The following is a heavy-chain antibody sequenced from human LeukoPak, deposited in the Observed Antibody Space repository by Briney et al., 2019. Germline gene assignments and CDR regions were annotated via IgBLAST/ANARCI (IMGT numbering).Heavy chain of an antibody. CDR3: TRAPHRRCSSSGCYLDY. CDR1: GFTFGDQA. J-gene: IGHJ4*02. V-gene: IGHV3-49*03. Sequence: GGSLTLSCSTSGFTFGDQAVSWLRQAPGRALVWVGFIQAKTYGGATKYEASVNGRFSISRDASQSIANLQMNDLTTEDTAVYYCTRAPHRRCSSSGCYLDYWGQGTLVTVSS. CDR2: IQAKTYGGAT. D-gene: IGHD2-2*01.